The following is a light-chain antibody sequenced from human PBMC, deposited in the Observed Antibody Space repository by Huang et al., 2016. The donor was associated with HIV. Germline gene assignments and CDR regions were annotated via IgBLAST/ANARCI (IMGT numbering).Light chain of an antibody. CDR2: ATS. Sequence: DIQMTQSPSSLSASVGDRVTITCRASQGVGNSLAWYQQKPGKAPRLLLYATSTLESGVPSRFSGSGSGTHYTLTINTRQPEDIASYYCQQYHSLPWTFGQGTKVEIK. CDR3: QQYHSLPWT. J-gene: IGKJ1*01. V-gene: IGKV1-NL1*01. CDR1: QGVGNS.